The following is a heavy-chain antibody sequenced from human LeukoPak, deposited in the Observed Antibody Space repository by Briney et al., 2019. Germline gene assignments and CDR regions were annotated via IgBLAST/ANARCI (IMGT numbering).Heavy chain of an antibody. J-gene: IGHJ4*02. V-gene: IGHV3-23*01. Sequence: LPGGSLRLSRAASGFTFSSYAMGWVRQAPGKGLEWVSAISGSGDSTYYADSVKGRFTISRDNSKNTLYLQMNSLRAEDTAVYYCAKEMGYCSGGSCYGFDYWGQGTLVTVSS. CDR1: GFTFSSYA. CDR3: AKEMGYCSGGSCYGFDY. D-gene: IGHD2-15*01. CDR2: ISGSGDST.